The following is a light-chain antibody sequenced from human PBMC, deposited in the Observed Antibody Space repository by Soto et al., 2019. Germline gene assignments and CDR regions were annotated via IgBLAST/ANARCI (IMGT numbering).Light chain of an antibody. J-gene: IGKJ2*01. V-gene: IGKV1-39*01. Sequence: DIQMTQSPSSLSASVGDRVTITCRASQSISIYLNWYQQKPGKAPKLLIYAASSLQSRVPSRFCGSGSGTDFNLTMSSLQPEYFAIYYCQQSYSISYTFGQGNKLEIK. CDR1: QSISIY. CDR3: QQSYSISYT. CDR2: AAS.